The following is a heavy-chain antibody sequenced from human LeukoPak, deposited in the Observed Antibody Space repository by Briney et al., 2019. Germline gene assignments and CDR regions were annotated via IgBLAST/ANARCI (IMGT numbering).Heavy chain of an antibody. Sequence: SETLSLTCTVSGGSISSYYWSWIRQPPGTGLEWSGYIYYSGSTNYNPSLKSRVTISVDTSKNQFSLKLSSVTAADTAVYYCARVNVDSSSLFTFDYWGQGTLVTVSS. J-gene: IGHJ4*02. CDR3: ARVNVDSSSLFTFDY. D-gene: IGHD6-13*01. CDR1: GGSISSYY. V-gene: IGHV4-59*01. CDR2: IYYSGST.